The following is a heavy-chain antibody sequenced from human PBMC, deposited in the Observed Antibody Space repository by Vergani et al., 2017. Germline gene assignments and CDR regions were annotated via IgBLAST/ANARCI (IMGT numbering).Heavy chain of an antibody. J-gene: IGHJ4*02. CDR2: IYYSGST. CDR3: AXHRAYCSSTSCYFPFFDY. CDR1: GGSISSSSYY. Sequence: QLQLQESGPGLVKPSETLSLTCTVSGGSISSSSYYWGWIRQPPGKGLEWIGSIYYSGSTYYNPSLKSRVTISVDTSKSQFSLKLSSVTAADTAVYYCAXHRAYCSSTSCYFPFFDYWGQGTLVTVSS. V-gene: IGHV4-39*01. D-gene: IGHD2-2*01.